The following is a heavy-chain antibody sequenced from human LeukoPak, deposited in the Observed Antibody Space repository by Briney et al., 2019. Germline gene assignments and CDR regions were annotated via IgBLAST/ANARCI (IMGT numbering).Heavy chain of an antibody. CDR3: ARDRGYSGYDV. Sequence: PSETLSLTCTVSGGSISSYHWSWIRQPPGKGLEWIGYIYYSGSANYNPSLKSRVTISVDTSKNQFSLKLSSVTAADTAVYYCARDRGYSGYDVWGQGTLVTVSS. D-gene: IGHD5-12*01. V-gene: IGHV4-59*01. J-gene: IGHJ4*02. CDR2: IYYSGSA. CDR1: GGSISSYH.